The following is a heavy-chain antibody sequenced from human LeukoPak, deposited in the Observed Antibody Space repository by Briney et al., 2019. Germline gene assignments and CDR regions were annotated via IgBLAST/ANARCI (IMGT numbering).Heavy chain of an antibody. D-gene: IGHD1-20*01. Sequence: SVKVSCKXSGGTFSKYAISWVRQAPRQGLEWVGAIIPIFRTAKYAQKFQGRVTITTDESTSTAYMDLSSLRSEDTAVYYCAKGPRYNWNHYYMDVWGKGTPVTVSS. V-gene: IGHV1-69*05. CDR2: IIPIFRTA. J-gene: IGHJ6*03. CDR3: AKGPRYNWNHYYMDV. CDR1: GGTFSKYA.